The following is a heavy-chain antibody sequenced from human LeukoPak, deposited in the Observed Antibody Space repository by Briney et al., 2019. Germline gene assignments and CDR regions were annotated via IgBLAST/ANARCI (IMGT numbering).Heavy chain of an antibody. V-gene: IGHV4-39*01. Sequence: SETLSLTCTVSGGSISSSSYYWGWIRQSPGKGLEWIGTIYYSGSTYYSPSLKSRVTMSVDMSKNQFSLKLSSVTAADTAVYYCARMDDWWSGSSSFDYWGQGTLVTVSS. CDR1: GGSISSSSYY. CDR3: ARMDDWWSGSSSFDY. J-gene: IGHJ4*02. CDR2: IYYSGST. D-gene: IGHD3-3*01.